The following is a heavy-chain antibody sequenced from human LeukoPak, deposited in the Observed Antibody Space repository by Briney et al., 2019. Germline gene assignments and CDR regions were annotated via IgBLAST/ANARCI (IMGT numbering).Heavy chain of an antibody. CDR2: IKQDGSEK. J-gene: IGHJ5*02. CDR3: AREISSWYRTEGRFDP. Sequence: GGSLRLSSAASGFTFSNYWMSWVRQAPGKGLEWVANIKQDGSEKYHVDSVNGRFTISRDNAKNSLYLQMNSLRAEDTAVYYCAREISSWYRTEGRFDPWGQGTLVTVSS. V-gene: IGHV3-7*01. CDR1: GFTFSNYW. D-gene: IGHD6-13*01.